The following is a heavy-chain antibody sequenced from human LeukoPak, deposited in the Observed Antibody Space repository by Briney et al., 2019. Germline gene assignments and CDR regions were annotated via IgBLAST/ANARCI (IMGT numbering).Heavy chain of an antibody. V-gene: IGHV3-30*18. D-gene: IGHD3-16*01. CDR2: ISYDGSNK. CDR1: GFPFTSYG. CDR3: DNDPRGSYHYDYHY. Sequence: RVRRLSSAASGFPFTSYGMHWARQAPGKGLEWGAVISYDGSNKHYANTVKGRFTISRDQSKNTLYVQMNSLRAEETAVYYCDNDPRGSYHYDYHYWGQGTLVTVSS. J-gene: IGHJ4*03.